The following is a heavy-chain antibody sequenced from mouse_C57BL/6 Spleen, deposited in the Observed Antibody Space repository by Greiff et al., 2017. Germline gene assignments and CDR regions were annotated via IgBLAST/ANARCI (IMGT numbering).Heavy chain of an antibody. Sequence: QVQLQQPGAELVKPGASVKMSCKASGYTFTSYWITWVKQRPGQGLEWIGDIYPGSGSTNYNEKFKSKATLTVDTSSSTAYMQLSSLTSEDSAVYYCASRGFYYSSSPFDVWGTGTTVTVSS. CDR2: IYPGSGST. J-gene: IGHJ1*03. CDR3: ASRGFYYSSSPFDV. CDR1: GYTFTSYW. V-gene: IGHV1-55*01. D-gene: IGHD1-1*01.